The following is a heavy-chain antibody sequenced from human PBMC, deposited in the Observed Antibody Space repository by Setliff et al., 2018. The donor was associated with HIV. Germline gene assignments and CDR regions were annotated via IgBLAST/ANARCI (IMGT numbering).Heavy chain of an antibody. CDR1: GYTFNTYG. CDR2: ISPCNGDT. CDR3: VRGVTRDSSGYYRDEYFQH. D-gene: IGHD3-22*01. V-gene: IGHV1-18*01. Sequence: ASVKVSCKASGYTFNTYGISWVRQAPGQGLEWMGWISPCNGDTRYAQSLQGRVTLTTDTSTNTAYMEMRTLRSDDTVVYYCVRGVTRDSSGYYRDEYFQHWGQGTLVTVSS. J-gene: IGHJ1*01.